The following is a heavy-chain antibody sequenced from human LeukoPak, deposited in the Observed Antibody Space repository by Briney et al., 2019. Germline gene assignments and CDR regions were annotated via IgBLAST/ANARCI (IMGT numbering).Heavy chain of an antibody. Sequence: AETLSLTCAVSGGSLSDHYWSWIRQSPGKGLEGIGVIHHDGRTKYRPPLQNRISIFLDTSKYEVSLRLTNVTPADTAMDFFCRYPVAHDYGDTVNAYDVWGQGTMVIVSS. CDR1: GGSLSDHY. D-gene: IGHD4-17*01. CDR2: IHHDGRT. V-gene: IGHV4-34*01. J-gene: IGHJ3*01. CDR3: CRYPVAHDYGDTVNAYDV.